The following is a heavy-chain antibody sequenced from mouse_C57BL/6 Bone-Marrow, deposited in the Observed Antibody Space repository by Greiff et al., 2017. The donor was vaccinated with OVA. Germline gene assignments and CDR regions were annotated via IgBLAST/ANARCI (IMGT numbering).Heavy chain of an antibody. D-gene: IGHD2-4*01. CDR1: GFNIKDDY. CDR2: IDPENGDT. Sequence: VQLKESGAELVRPGASVKLSCTASGFNIKDDYMHWVKQRPEQGLEWIGWIDPENGDTEYASKFQGKATITADTSSNTAYLQLSSLTSEDTAVYYCTTFDYGAYWGQGTLVTVSA. CDR3: TTFDYGAY. J-gene: IGHJ3*01. V-gene: IGHV14-4*01.